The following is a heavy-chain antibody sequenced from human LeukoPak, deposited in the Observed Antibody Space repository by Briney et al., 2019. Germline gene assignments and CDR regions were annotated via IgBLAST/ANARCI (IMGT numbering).Heavy chain of an antibody. J-gene: IGHJ5*02. CDR3: ARHGPPGITIFGVAPYNWFDP. V-gene: IGHV4-39*01. Sequence: SETLSLTRTVSGGSISSSSYYWGWIRQPPGKGLEWIGSIYYSGSTYYNPSLKSRVTISVDTSKNQFSLKLSSVTAADTAVYYCARHGPPGITIFGVAPYNWFDPWGQGTLVTVSS. CDR1: GGSISSSSYY. CDR2: IYYSGST. D-gene: IGHD3-3*01.